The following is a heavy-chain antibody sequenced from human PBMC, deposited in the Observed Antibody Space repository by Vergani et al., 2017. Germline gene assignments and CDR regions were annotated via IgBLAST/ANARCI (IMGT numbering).Heavy chain of an antibody. V-gene: IGHV3-48*02. CDR1: GFTFNNYK. D-gene: IGHD2-15*01. CDR2: ISSRSDTT. J-gene: IGHJ6*03. Sequence: EVQLVESGGDLVQPGGSLRLSCEVSGFTFNNYKMKWVRQAPGKGLGWIAYISSRSDTTFYADSVKGRFTISRDNAKNSLYLQMNRLRDEDTGVYYCARVAVTPPNDYYYYVDVWGKGTTVTVSS. CDR3: ARVAVTPPNDYYYYVDV.